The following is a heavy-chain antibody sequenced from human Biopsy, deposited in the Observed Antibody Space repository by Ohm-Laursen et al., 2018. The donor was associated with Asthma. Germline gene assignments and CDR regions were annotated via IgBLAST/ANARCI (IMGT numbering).Heavy chain of an antibody. CDR3: ARATSTWSQSGPHYFDH. Sequence: SETLSLTCAVYGGSFSSNYWSWIRQTPGKGLERLGDTHHSGYTNYNPSLSSRLTLSVDTSINQVSLRLSSVTAADTAMYYCARATSTWSQSGPHYFDHWGQGALVTVSS. D-gene: IGHD6-13*01. V-gene: IGHV4-34*01. J-gene: IGHJ4*02. CDR1: GGSFSSNY. CDR2: THHSGYT.